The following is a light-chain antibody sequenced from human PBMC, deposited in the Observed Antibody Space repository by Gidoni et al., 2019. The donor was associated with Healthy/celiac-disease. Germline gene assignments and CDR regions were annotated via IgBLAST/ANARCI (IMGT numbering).Light chain of an antibody. V-gene: IGKV3-20*01. J-gene: IGKJ4*01. CDR3: QQYGSSPLT. CDR2: GAS. CDR1: QSVSSSY. Sequence: IVLTPSPGTLSLSPGERATLSCRASQSVSSSYLAWYQQKPGQAPRLLIYGASSRATGIPERFSGSGAGTDFTLNISRLEPEDFAVYYCQQYGSSPLTFGGGTKVEIK.